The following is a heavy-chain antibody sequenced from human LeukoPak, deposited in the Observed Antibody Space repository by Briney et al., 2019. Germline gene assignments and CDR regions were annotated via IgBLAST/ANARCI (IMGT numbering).Heavy chain of an antibody. Sequence: PGGSLRLSCVASGFTPKNAWMSWVRQAPGKGLEWVGRIRSKTDGGTTDYAAPVKGRFTISRDDSKNTLYLQMNSLKTEDTAVYFCATGTEQQWLSLDYWGQGTLVTVSS. D-gene: IGHD6-19*01. V-gene: IGHV3-15*01. J-gene: IGHJ4*02. CDR2: IRSKTDGGTT. CDR1: GFTPKNAW. CDR3: ATGTEQQWLSLDY.